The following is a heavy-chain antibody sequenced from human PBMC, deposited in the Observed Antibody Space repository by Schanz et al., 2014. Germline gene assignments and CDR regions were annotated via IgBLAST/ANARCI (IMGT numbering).Heavy chain of an antibody. CDR2: INPNSGTT. D-gene: IGHD2-2*01. J-gene: IGHJ5*02. CDR1: GYTFTSYD. CDR3: ARDRRRYCSTASCLHDNWFDP. V-gene: IGHV1-2*04. Sequence: QVQLVQSGAEVKKPGASVKVSCTASGYTFTSYDINWVRQAPGQGLEWMGWINPNSGTTNYAQKFQGWVTMTRDTSISTAYMELSRLKSDDTAVYYCARDRRRYCSTASCLHDNWFDPWGQGTLVIVSS.